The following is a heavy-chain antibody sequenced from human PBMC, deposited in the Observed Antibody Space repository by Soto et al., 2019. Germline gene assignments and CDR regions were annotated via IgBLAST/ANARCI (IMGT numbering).Heavy chain of an antibody. CDR2: ISSDGSNK. Sequence: QVQPVESGGGVVQPGRSLRLSCAVSGFTFSSHAMHWVRQAPGKGLEWVTLISSDGSNKYYADSVKGRFTTSRDNSKNTMYLQMNSLRVEDTAVYYCARDDEGGSDCDLGYWGQGALVTASS. V-gene: IGHV3-30-3*01. D-gene: IGHD1-26*01. CDR1: GFTFSSHA. J-gene: IGHJ4*02. CDR3: ARDDEGGSDCDLGY.